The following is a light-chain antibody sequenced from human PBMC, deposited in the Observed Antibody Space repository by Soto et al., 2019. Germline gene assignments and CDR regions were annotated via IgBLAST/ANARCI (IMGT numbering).Light chain of an antibody. CDR1: QGIGNY. CDR2: TSS. Sequence: DIQMTQSPSSLSASVGDRFTITCRASQGIGNYLAWYQQKPGKVPKLLIYTSSTLQSGVPSRFSGSGSGTDFTLTISSLQPEDFASYYCQQSYNKPYTFGQGTKVDIK. J-gene: IGKJ2*01. CDR3: QQSYNKPYT. V-gene: IGKV1-27*01.